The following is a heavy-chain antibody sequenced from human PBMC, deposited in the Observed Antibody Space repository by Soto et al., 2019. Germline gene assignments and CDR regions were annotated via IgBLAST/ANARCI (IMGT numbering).Heavy chain of an antibody. CDR1: GGSISSGGYS. J-gene: IGHJ4*02. Sequence: PSETLSLTCAVPGGSISSGGYSWSWIRQPPGKGLEWIGYIYHSGSTYYNPSLKSRVTISVDRSKNQFSLKLSSVTAADTAVYYCARGGGYDSFDFWGQGIQVTVSS. V-gene: IGHV4-30-2*01. CDR2: IYHSGST. CDR3: ARGGGYDSFDF. D-gene: IGHD2-15*01.